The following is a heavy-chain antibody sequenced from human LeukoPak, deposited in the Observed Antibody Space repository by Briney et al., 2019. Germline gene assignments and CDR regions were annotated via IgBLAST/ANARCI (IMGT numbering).Heavy chain of an antibody. CDR2: KNQDGREK. CDR1: GFTLSSYR. D-gene: IGHD2-2*01. Sequence: GGSLRLSCAASGFTLSSYRMSWVRQAPGKGLEWVANKNQDGREKYYVDSVKGRFIIYRDNAKNSLYPQMNSLRAEDTAVYYCARDREGYQLPQMRYYYYMDVWGKGTTVTISS. J-gene: IGHJ6*03. CDR3: ARDREGYQLPQMRYYYYMDV. V-gene: IGHV3-7*01.